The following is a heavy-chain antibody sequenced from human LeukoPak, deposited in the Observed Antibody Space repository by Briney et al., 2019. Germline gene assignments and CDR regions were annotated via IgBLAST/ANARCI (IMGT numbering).Heavy chain of an antibody. D-gene: IGHD6-19*01. J-gene: IGHJ4*02. V-gene: IGHV1-18*01. CDR1: GYIFTSYG. CDR3: ARGQGEPHSSGLKDY. Sequence: ASVKVSCKTSGYIFTSYGVSWVRQAPGQGLEWMGWISGYNGNTNYAQKYRGRVTMTTDTSTSTVYMELRSLRSDDTAVYYCARGQGEPHSSGLKDYWGQGTLVTVSS. CDR2: ISGYNGNT.